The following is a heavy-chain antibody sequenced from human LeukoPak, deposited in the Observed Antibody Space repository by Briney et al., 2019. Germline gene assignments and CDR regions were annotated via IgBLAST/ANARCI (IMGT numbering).Heavy chain of an antibody. V-gene: IGHV3-74*01. Sequence: GGSLRLSCAASGFTFSSYWMHWVRQAPGKGLVWVSRINSDGSSTSYADSVKGRFTISRDNAKNTLYLQMNSLRAEDTAVYYCARGNLDYYYYIDVWGKGTTVTVSS. D-gene: IGHD1-14*01. CDR3: ARGNLDYYYYIDV. CDR2: INSDGSST. J-gene: IGHJ6*03. CDR1: GFTFSSYW.